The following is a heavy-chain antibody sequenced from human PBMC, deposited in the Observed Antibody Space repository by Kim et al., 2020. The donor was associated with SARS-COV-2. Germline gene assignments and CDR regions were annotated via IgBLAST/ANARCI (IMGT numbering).Heavy chain of an antibody. V-gene: IGHV3-7*04. CDR1: GFTFTSNW. CDR2: IKEDGSEK. J-gene: IGHJ5*02. CDR3: SRGRGLDT. Sequence: GGSLRLSCAASGFTFTSNWMTWVRQTPEKGLEWVACIKEDGSEKYYVDSVKGRFTISRDNAKKTLFLQMDSLRAEDTAVYYCSRGRGLDTLCQGTLVTVS. D-gene: IGHD3-10*01.